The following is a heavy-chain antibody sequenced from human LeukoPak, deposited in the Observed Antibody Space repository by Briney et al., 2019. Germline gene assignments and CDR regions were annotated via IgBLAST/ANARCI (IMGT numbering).Heavy chain of an antibody. J-gene: IGHJ4*02. Sequence: PGGSLRLSCTASGFTFSSHWMTWVRQPPGKGLEWVANIKEDGSVKYYVDSVKGRFTISRDNTKNALYLQMNSLRADDTAVYYCAKWKYSNSGIDDYWGQGTLVTVSS. CDR2: IKEDGSVK. CDR1: GFTFSSHW. V-gene: IGHV3-7*03. CDR3: AKWKYSNSGIDDY. D-gene: IGHD6-6*01.